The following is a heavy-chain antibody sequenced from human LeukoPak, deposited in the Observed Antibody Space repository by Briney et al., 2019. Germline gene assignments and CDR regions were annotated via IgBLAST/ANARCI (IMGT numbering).Heavy chain of an antibody. D-gene: IGHD6-19*01. CDR2: ISYTGTYI. J-gene: IGHJ4*02. Sequence: PGGSLRLSCAASAFSLNAYNMYWVRQAPGKGLEWVSSISYTGTYIYYADSVKGRFTISRDNAKNSLYLQMNSLRAEDTAVYYCARAYSSGWYGHWGQGTLVTVSS. CDR1: AFSLNAYN. V-gene: IGHV3-21*01. CDR3: ARAYSSGWYGH.